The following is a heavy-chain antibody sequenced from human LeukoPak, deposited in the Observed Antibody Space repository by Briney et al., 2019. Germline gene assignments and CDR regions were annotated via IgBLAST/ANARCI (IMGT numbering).Heavy chain of an antibody. V-gene: IGHV1-69*13. CDR1: GGTFSSYA. Sequence: ASVKVSCKASGGTFSSYAISWVRQAPGQGLEWMGGIIPIFGTANYAQKFQGRVTITADESTSTAYMELSSLRSEDTAVYYCAREPYYYDSSVLVSLYFDYWGQGTLVTVSS. D-gene: IGHD3-22*01. CDR3: AREPYYYDSSVLVSLYFDY. CDR2: IIPIFGTA. J-gene: IGHJ4*02.